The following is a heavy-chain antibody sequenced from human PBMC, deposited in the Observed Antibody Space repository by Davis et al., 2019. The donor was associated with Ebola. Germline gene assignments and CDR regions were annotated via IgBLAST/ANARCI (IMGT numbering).Heavy chain of an antibody. J-gene: IGHJ4*02. CDR1: GGSISSYY. Sequence: SETLSLTCTVSGGSISSYYWSWIRQPPGKGLEWIGYIYYSGNTNYNPSLKSRVTISVDTSKNQFSLKLSSVTAADTAVYYCARLASDTAIDYWGQGTLVTVSS. CDR3: ARLASDTAIDY. D-gene: IGHD5-18*01. V-gene: IGHV4-59*08. CDR2: IYYSGNT.